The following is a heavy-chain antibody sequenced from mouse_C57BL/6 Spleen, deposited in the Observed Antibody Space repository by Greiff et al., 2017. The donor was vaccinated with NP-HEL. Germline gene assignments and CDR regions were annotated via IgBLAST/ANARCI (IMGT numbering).Heavy chain of an antibody. V-gene: IGHV5-9-1*02. D-gene: IGHD1-1*01. CDR3: TRENYYGSSYWYFDV. J-gene: IGHJ1*03. CDR2: ISSGGDYI. CDR1: GFTFSSYA. Sequence: EVMLVESGEGLVKPGGSLKLSCAASGFTFSSYAMSWVRQTPEKRLEWVAYISSGGDYIYYADTVKGRFTISRDNARNTLYLQMSSLKSEDTAMYYCTRENYYGSSYWYFDVWGTGTTVTVSS.